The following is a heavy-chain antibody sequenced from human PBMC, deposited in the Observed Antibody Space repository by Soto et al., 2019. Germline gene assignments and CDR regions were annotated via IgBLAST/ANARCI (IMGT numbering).Heavy chain of an antibody. CDR3: ARSTTWTGYYYYGMDV. CDR2: ISAYNGNT. Sequence: ASVKVSCKASGYTFTSYGISWVRQAPGQGLEWMGWISAYNGNTNYAQKLQGRVTMTTDTSTSTAYMELRSLRSDDTAVYYCARSTTWTGYYYYGMDVWGQGTTVTVSS. D-gene: IGHD1-1*01. V-gene: IGHV1-18*01. J-gene: IGHJ6*02. CDR1: GYTFTSYG.